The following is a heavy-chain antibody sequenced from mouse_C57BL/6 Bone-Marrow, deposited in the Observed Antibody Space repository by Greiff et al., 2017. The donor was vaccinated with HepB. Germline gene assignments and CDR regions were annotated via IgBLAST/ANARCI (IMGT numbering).Heavy chain of an antibody. D-gene: IGHD1-1*01. CDR1: GFTFNTYA. CDR3: VREDYGSRFPNWYFGV. CDR2: IRSKSSNYAT. J-gene: IGHJ1*03. Sequence: EVKVEESGGGLVQPKGSLKLPCAAPGFTFNTYAMHWVRQAPGKGLEWVARIRSKSSNYATYYADSVKDRFTISRDDSQSMLYLQMNNLKTEDTAMYYCVREDYGSRFPNWYFGVWGTGTTVTVSS. V-gene: IGHV10-3*01.